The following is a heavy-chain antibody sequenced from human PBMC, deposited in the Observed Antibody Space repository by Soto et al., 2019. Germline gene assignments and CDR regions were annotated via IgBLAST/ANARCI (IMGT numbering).Heavy chain of an antibody. V-gene: IGHV3-23*01. CDR2: ISGSGDST. D-gene: IGHD3-10*01. CDR3: AKDSRATMVRGVIIPPGY. CDR1: GFTFSNYA. J-gene: IGHJ4*02. Sequence: EVLLLESGGGLVQPGGSLRLSCAASGFTFSNYAMSWVRQAPGKGLEWVSAISGSGDSTYYADSVKGRFTISRDNSKNTLYLQMNGLSDEDTAIYYCAKDSRATMVRGVIIPPGYWGQGTLVTVSS.